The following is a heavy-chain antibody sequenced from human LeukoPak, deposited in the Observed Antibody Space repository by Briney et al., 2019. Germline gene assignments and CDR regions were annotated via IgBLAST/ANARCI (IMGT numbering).Heavy chain of an antibody. CDR2: IYYSGST. J-gene: IGHJ3*02. V-gene: IGHV4-31*11. D-gene: IGHD6-6*01. CDR3: ARVPQLVRTKAFDI. Sequence: SETLSLTCAVSGGSISSGGYSWSWIRQPPGKGLEWIGYIYYSGSTYYNPSLKSRVTISVDTSKNQFSLKLSSVTAADTAVYYCARVPQLVRTKAFDIWGQGTMVTVSS. CDR1: GGSISSGGYS.